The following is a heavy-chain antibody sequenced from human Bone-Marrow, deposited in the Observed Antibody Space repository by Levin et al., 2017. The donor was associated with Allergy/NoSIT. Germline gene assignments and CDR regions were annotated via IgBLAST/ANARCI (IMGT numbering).Heavy chain of an antibody. CDR2: ISGSGTDI. Sequence: GGSLRLSCAASGFSFSDHYMCWIRQAPGKGLEYVSYISGSGTDIVYADSVKGRFTISRDNARNSLYLQMNSLRADDTAIYYCARTARTLDYRGLGTLVTVSS. D-gene: IGHD3/OR15-3a*01. J-gene: IGHJ4*02. CDR1: GFSFSDHY. V-gene: IGHV3-11*01. CDR3: ARTARTLDY.